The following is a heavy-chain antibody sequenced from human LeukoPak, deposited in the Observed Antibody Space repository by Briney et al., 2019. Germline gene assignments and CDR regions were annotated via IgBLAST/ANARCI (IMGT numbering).Heavy chain of an antibody. J-gene: IGHJ2*01. CDR2: ISTSSSPI. V-gene: IGHV3-48*01. Sequence: GGSLRLSCAASGFTFSSYSMNWVRQAPGKGLEWVSSISTSSSPIYYADSVKGRFTISRDNAKNSLYLQMNSLRAEDTAVYYCARDSSYYDTIGWYFDLWGRGTLVTVSS. CDR3: ARDSSYYDTIGWYFDL. D-gene: IGHD3-22*01. CDR1: GFTFSSYS.